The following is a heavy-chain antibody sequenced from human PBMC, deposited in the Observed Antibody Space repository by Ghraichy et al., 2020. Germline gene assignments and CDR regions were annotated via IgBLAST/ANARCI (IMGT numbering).Heavy chain of an antibody. J-gene: IGHJ3*01. V-gene: IGHV3-23*01. Sequence: GGSLRLSCAASGFTFSSYAMSWVRQAPGKGLEWVSAISGSGGSTYYADSVKGRFTISRDNSKNTLYLQMNSLRAEDTAVYYCAKDGARIPDGAVDLWGQGTMVTVSS. CDR3: AKDGARIPDGAVDL. CDR1: GFTFSSYA. CDR2: ISGSGGST. D-gene: IGHD1-26*01.